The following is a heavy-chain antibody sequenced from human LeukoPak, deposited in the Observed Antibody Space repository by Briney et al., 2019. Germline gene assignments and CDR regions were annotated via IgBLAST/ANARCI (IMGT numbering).Heavy chain of an antibody. V-gene: IGHV3-7*01. Sequence: GGALRVSCAASGFTFSSYWMTWVRQGPGKGLEWVANIKPDGSLIYYVDSVKGRFTISRDNAKNSLYLQMNSVRAEDTDVYYCAKWEIYSGFYYIDYWGQGTLATVSS. CDR3: AKWEIYSGFYYIDY. D-gene: IGHD1-26*01. CDR1: GFTFSSYW. J-gene: IGHJ4*02. CDR2: IKPDGSLI.